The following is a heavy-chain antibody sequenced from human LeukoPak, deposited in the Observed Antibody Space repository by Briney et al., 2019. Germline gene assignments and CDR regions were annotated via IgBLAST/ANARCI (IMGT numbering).Heavy chain of an antibody. CDR2: INHSGSG. V-gene: IGHV4-34*01. CDR1: DESFSDYY. D-gene: IGHD3-10*01. CDR3: AREDVLLWFGEFLGAFDI. J-gene: IGHJ3*02. Sequence: SETLSLTCGVYDESFSDYYWSWIRQAPGKGLEWIGEINHSGSGRRNPSLKNRVTISVDTSKTQFSLKLRSVTAADTAVYYCAREDVLLWFGEFLGAFDIWGQGTMVTVSS.